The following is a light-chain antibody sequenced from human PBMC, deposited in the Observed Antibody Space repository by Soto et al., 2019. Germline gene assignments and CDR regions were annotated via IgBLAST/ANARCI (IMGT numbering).Light chain of an antibody. CDR1: QSISSW. CDR3: QQYNSYWT. CDR2: KAS. V-gene: IGKV1-5*03. J-gene: IGKJ1*01. Sequence: DIQMTQSPSTLSASVGDRVTITCRASQSISSWLAWYQQKPGKAPKLLIYKASRFESGVPSRLSGSGSGTEFTLPISSLQPDDFATYYCQQYNSYWTFGQGTKVEIK.